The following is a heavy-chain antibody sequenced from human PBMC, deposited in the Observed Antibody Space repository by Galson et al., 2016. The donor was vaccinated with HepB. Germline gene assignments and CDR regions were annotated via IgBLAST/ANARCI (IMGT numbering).Heavy chain of an antibody. D-gene: IGHD3-10*01. Sequence: QSGAEVKKPGTSVKVSCKASGYTFSNFAFSWVRQAPGKGLEWMGWISGYNGNTKYAETFQGRVTMTIDTSTTTAYMELRGLRSDDTAVYYCARDRTLYYYGPGSDYVDYWGQGTLVTVSS. V-gene: IGHV1-18*01. CDR3: ARDRTLYYYGPGSDYVDY. J-gene: IGHJ4*02. CDR2: ISGYNGNT. CDR1: GYTFSNFA.